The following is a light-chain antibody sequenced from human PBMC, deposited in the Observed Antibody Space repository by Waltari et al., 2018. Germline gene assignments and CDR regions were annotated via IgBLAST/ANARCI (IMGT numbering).Light chain of an antibody. J-gene: IGKJ2*01. V-gene: IGKV3-20*01. CDR1: QTVISSY. CDR3: QQYGSSPRYT. Sequence: EMVLTQSPGTLSLSPGERVTLSWRASQTVISSYLAWYQQKPGQAPRLLIYETSRRATCMPDRFSGSRAGTDVTLTISRLEPEDSAVYYCQQYGSSPRYTFGQGTKLEIK. CDR2: ETS.